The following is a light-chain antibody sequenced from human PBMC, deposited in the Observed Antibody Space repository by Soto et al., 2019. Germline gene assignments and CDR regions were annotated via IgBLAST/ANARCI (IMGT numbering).Light chain of an antibody. Sequence: EIVLTQSPGTLSLSPGERATLSCRASQSVSSSYLAWYQQKPGQAPRLLIYGASSRATGIRDSFSGSGSGTDFTLTISRLEPEDFAVYYCQQYGSSRVTFGQGTKLEI. CDR1: QSVSSSY. CDR3: QQYGSSRVT. CDR2: GAS. V-gene: IGKV3-20*01. J-gene: IGKJ2*01.